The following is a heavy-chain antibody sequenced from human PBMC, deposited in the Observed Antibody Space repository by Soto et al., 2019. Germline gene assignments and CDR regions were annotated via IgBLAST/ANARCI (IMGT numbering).Heavy chain of an antibody. V-gene: IGHV4-34*01. CDR1: GGSFSDYY. CDR3: ARGRGGGLLWFGESYGMDV. Sequence: PSQTLSLTCAVYGGSFSDYYWSWIRQPPGKGLEWIGEINHSGSTNYNPSLKSRVTISVDTSKNQFSLKLSSVTAADTAVYYCARGRGGGLLWFGESYGMDVWGQGTTVTVS. J-gene: IGHJ6*02. D-gene: IGHD3-10*01. CDR2: INHSGST.